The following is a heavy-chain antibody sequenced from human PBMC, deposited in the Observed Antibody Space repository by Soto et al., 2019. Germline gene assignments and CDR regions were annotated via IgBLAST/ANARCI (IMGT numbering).Heavy chain of an antibody. V-gene: IGHV3-23*01. D-gene: IGHD3-3*01. Sequence: GSLRLSCAASGFTFSSYAMSWVRQAPGKGLEWVSAISGSGGSTYYADSVKGRFTISRDNSKNTLYLQMNSLRAEDTAVYYCAKGEYYDFWSGSDYWGQGTLVTVSS. CDR3: AKGEYYDFWSGSDY. CDR1: GFTFSSYA. CDR2: ISGSGGST. J-gene: IGHJ4*02.